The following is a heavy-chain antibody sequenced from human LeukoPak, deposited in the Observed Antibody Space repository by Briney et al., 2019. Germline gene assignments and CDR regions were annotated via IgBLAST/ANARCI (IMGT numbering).Heavy chain of an antibody. D-gene: IGHD4-17*01. CDR3: ARDLIHSGDLNF. CDR2: IYTTGST. CDR1: GGSISSYY. V-gene: IGHV4-4*07. J-gene: IGHJ4*02. Sequence: SETLSLTCTVSGGSISSYYWSWTRQAAGKGLEWIGRIYTTGSTDYNPSLKSRVTMSVDTSKNQFSLKLSSVTAADTAVYYCARDLIHSGDLNFWGQGTQVTVSS.